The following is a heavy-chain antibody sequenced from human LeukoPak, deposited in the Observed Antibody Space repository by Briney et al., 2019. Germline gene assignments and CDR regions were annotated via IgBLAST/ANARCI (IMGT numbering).Heavy chain of an antibody. V-gene: IGHV3-43*01. CDR1: GFTFDDYT. J-gene: IGHJ4*02. CDR2: ISWDGGST. D-gene: IGHD5-12*01. CDR3: AKDSAEREYSGYDLGEYYFDY. Sequence: RGSLRLSCAASGFTFDDYTMHWVRQAPGKGLEWVSLISWDGGSTYYADSVKGRFTISRDNSKNSLYLQMNSLRTEDTALYYCAKDSAEREYSGYDLGEYYFDYWGQGTLVTVSS.